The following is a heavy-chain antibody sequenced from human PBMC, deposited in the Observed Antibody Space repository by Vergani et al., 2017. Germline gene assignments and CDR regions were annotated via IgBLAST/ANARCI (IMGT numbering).Heavy chain of an antibody. CDR3: ARHPVTIVRGLRHPFVY. Sequence: QVQLQESGPGLVKPSETLSLTCAVSGYSISIGYYWGWIRQPPGKGLEWIGSIYHSGSTYSNPSLKSRVSISVDTYNNLFSLKLISVTAADTAVYYCARHPVTIVRGLRHPFVYWGEATLVTVSS. V-gene: IGHV4-38-2*01. CDR2: IYHSGST. J-gene: IGHJ4*02. D-gene: IGHD3-10*01. CDR1: GYSISIGYY.